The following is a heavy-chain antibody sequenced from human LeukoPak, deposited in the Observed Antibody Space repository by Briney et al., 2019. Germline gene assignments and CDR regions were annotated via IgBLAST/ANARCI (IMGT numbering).Heavy chain of an antibody. V-gene: IGHV6-1*01. D-gene: IGHD5/OR15-5a*01. Sequence: SQTLSLTCAISGDTVSSNSAAWNWIRQSPSRGLEWLRRTYYRSRWYSDYAVSVNSRITIIPDTSTNQFSLQLNSVTPEDTAVYYCASGVAGLLDYWGQGALVTVSS. CDR3: ASGVAGLLDY. CDR2: TYYRSRWYS. J-gene: IGHJ4*02. CDR1: GDTVSSNSAA.